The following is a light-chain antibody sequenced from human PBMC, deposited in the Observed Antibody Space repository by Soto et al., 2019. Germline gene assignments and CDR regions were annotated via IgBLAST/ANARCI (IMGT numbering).Light chain of an antibody. Sequence: QPVLTQSPSASASLGASVKLTCTLSSGHSSYAIAWHQQQPEKGPRYLMKLNSDGSHSKGDGIPDRFSGSSSGAERYLTTSSLQYEDEADYYCQTWGTGLLVFGGGTKLTVL. CDR1: SGHSSYA. CDR2: LNSDGSH. V-gene: IGLV4-69*01. J-gene: IGLJ3*02. CDR3: QTWGTGLLV.